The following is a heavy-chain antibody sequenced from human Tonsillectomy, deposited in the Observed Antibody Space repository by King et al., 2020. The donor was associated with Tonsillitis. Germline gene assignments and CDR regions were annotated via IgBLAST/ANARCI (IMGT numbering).Heavy chain of an antibody. CDR2: ISSSSVYT. D-gene: IGHD6-13*01. Sequence: VQLVESGGGLVKPGGSLRLSCAASGFTFRDYYMSWIRQAPGKGLEWVSYISSSSVYTNYADSVKGRFTISRDNAKNSLYLQMNSLRAEDTAVYYCARVWGSIALQQLAYYFDYWGQGTLVTVSS. V-gene: IGHV3-11*05. J-gene: IGHJ4*02. CDR1: GFTFRDYY. CDR3: ARVWGSIALQQLAYYFDY.